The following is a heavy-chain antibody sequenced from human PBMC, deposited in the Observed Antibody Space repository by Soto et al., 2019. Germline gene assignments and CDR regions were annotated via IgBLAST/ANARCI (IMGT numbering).Heavy chain of an antibody. J-gene: IGHJ4*02. V-gene: IGHV3-23*01. CDR1: GFTFNNYA. CDR3: AKGRGGSGSLTPRVDF. CDR2: ISGGGDTT. Sequence: EVQLLESGGGLVQPGGSLRLSCAASGFTFNNYAMSWVRQAPGKGLEWVSAISGGGDTTSYADSVKGRFTVSIDGSKNTLYVQMNSLRAEDTAVYYCAKGRGGSGSLTPRVDFWGQGTLVTVSS. D-gene: IGHD3-10*01.